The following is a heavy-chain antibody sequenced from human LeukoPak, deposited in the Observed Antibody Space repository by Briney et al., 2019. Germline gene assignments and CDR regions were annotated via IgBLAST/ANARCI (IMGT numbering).Heavy chain of an antibody. Sequence: ASVKVPCKVSGYTFTSFGISWVRQARGQGCEGMGWLSAYNGNKNYVQKLQGRVNNTTDTSRSTAYIELRSLRSDDTAVYYCARDFQDSIEVVVAATPRSFDYWGQGTLVTVSS. CDR1: GYTFTSFG. D-gene: IGHD2-15*01. CDR3: ARDFQDSIEVVVAATPRSFDY. J-gene: IGHJ4*02. CDR2: LSAYNGNK. V-gene: IGHV1-18*01.